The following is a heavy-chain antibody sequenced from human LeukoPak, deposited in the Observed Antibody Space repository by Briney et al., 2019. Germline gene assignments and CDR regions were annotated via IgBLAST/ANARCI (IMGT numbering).Heavy chain of an antibody. V-gene: IGHV4-61*01. D-gene: IGHD3-22*01. CDR3: AREADYYDSSGYYSRDAFDI. CDR2: IYYSGST. CDR1: GGSVSSGSYY. J-gene: IGHJ3*02. Sequence: SETLSLTCTVSGGSVSSGSYYWSWIRQPPGKGLEWIGYIYYSGSTNYNPSLKSRVTISVDTSKNQFSLKLSSVTAADTAVYYCAREADYYDSSGYYSRDAFDIWGQGTMVTVSS.